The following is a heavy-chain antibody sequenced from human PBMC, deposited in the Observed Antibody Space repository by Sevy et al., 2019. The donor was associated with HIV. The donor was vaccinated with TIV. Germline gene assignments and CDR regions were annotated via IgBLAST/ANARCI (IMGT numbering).Heavy chain of an antibody. CDR2: MNPNNGNT. CDR1: GYSFTNFD. V-gene: IGHV1-8*01. D-gene: IGHD3-3*01. CDR3: ARARLDYEFWSGSYFSRAPWGYKYYAMDV. J-gene: IGHJ6*02. Sequence: ASVKVSCKADGYSFTNFDINWVRQATGQGLEWMGWMNPNNGNTHYAQKFQGRVTMTRSSSANTAYMELSSLTSEDTAIYYCARARLDYEFWSGSYFSRAPWGYKYYAMDVWGQGTTVTVSS.